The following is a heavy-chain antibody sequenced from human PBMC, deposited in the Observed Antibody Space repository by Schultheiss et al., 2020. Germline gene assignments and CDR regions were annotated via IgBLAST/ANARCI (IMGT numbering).Heavy chain of an antibody. J-gene: IGHJ5*02. V-gene: IGHV4-59*08. D-gene: IGHD6-13*01. CDR1: GGSFSGYY. Sequence: SETLSLTCAVYGGSFSGYYWSWIRQPPGKGLEWIGYIYYSGSTNYNPSLKSRVTISVDTSKNQFSLKLSSVTAADTAVYYCALSSSWFNWFDPWGQGTLVTVSS. CDR3: ALSSSWFNWFDP. CDR2: IYYSGST.